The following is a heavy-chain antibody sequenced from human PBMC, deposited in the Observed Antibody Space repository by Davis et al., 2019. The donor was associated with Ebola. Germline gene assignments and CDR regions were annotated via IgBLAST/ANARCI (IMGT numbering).Heavy chain of an antibody. Sequence: GESLKISCAASGFTLTGSAMHWVRQASGKGLEWVGRIRSQANGYATDYAVPVKGIFKISRDDSKNTAYLKMNRLKIEDTALYYCTPLPAPSVTVDYWGQGALVTVSS. J-gene: IGHJ4*02. CDR1: GFTLTGSA. D-gene: IGHD2-21*02. CDR3: TPLPAPSVTVDY. V-gene: IGHV3-73*01. CDR2: IRSQANGYAT.